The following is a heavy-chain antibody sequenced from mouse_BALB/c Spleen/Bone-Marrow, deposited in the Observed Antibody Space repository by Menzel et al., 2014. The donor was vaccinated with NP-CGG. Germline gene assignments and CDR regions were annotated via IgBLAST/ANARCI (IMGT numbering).Heavy chain of an antibody. Sequence: VQVVESGPGLVAPSQSLSITCTVSGFSLTSHGVHWVRQPPGKGLEWLGVIWAGGSTNYNSALMSRLSISKDNSKSQVFLKMNSLQTDDTAMYYCARDYYGSLYAMDYWGQGTSVTVSS. J-gene: IGHJ4*01. CDR1: GFSLTSHG. V-gene: IGHV2-9*02. D-gene: IGHD1-1*01. CDR3: ARDYYGSLYAMDY. CDR2: IWAGGST.